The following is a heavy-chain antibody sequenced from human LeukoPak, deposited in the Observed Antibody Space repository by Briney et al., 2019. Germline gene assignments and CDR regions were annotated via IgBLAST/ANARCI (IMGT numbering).Heavy chain of an antibody. V-gene: IGHV4-34*01. Sequence: SETLSLTCAVYGGSFSGYYWSWIRQPPGKGLEWIGEINHSGGTNYNPSLKSRVTISVDTSKNQFSLKLSSVTAADTAVYYCARLKRPNRGSYIYYYYMDVWGKGTTVTVSS. CDR1: GGSFSGYY. J-gene: IGHJ6*03. CDR3: ARLKRPNRGSYIYYYYMDV. CDR2: INHSGGT. D-gene: IGHD1-26*01.